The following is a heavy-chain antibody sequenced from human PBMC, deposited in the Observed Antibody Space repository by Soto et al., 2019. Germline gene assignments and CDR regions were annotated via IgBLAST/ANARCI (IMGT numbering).Heavy chain of an antibody. D-gene: IGHD1-1*01. CDR1: GFTFSDYA. V-gene: IGHV3-30-3*01. CDR2: ISSDGSNR. CDR3: ARCAGLDHTDDI. J-gene: IGHJ6*02. Sequence: GGSLRLYCAASGFTFSDYALHWVRPAPGKGLEWVTVISSDGSNRYYADSVKGRFTISRDNSKNTLYLQMNSLRVEDTALYIFARCAGLDHTDDIWGQGTTVTVSS.